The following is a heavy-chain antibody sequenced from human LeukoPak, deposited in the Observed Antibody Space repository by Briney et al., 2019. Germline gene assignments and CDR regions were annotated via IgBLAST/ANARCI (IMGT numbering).Heavy chain of an antibody. J-gene: IGHJ3*02. V-gene: IGHV5-51*01. CDR1: GYRFTTYW. D-gene: IGHD3-16*01. Sequence: GESLKISCQDSGYRFTTYWIGWVRQMPGKGLEWMGIIYPGDSDTRYSPSFQGQVTISADKSISTAYLQWSSLTASDTAMYYCAKGDASRPFDIWGQGTVVIVSS. CDR2: IYPGDSDT. CDR3: AKGDASRPFDI.